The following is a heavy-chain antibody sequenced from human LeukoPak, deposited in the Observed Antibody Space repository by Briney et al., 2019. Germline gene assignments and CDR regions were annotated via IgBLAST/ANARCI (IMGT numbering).Heavy chain of an antibody. CDR2: IYDSGST. J-gene: IGHJ4*02. D-gene: IGHD1-26*01. CDR1: GGSFSPYY. V-gene: IGHV4-39*01. Sequence: SETLSLTCAVYGGSFSPYYWGWIRQPPGKGLDWIGSIYDSGSTYYNESLKSRVTISVDTSKNQFSLRLSSVTAADTAVYYCARHPSGSYRKYFDYWGQGTLVTVSS. CDR3: ARHPSGSYRKYFDY.